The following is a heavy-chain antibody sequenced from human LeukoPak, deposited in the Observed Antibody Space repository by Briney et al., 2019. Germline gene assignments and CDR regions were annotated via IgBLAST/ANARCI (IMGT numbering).Heavy chain of an antibody. Sequence: ASVKVSCKASGYTFTSYCISWVRRAPGQGREGMGWISAYNGNTNYAQKSQSRVTMTTDTSTSTAYMELRSLRSDDTAVYYCARPVGSGWYVGELDYWGQGTLVTVSS. D-gene: IGHD6-19*01. J-gene: IGHJ4*02. V-gene: IGHV1-18*01. CDR3: ARPVGSGWYVGELDY. CDR2: ISAYNGNT. CDR1: GYTFTSYC.